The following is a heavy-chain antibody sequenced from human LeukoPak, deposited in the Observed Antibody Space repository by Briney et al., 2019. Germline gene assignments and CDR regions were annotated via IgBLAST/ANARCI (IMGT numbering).Heavy chain of an antibody. J-gene: IGHJ4*02. V-gene: IGHV4-59*01. CDR3: ARGWYSSTQGTFDY. Sequence: SETLSLTCTVSGGSISSYYWSWIRQPPGKGLEWIGYIYYSGSTNYNPSLKSRVTISVDTSKNQFSLKLSSVTAADTAVYYCARGWYSSTQGTFDYWGQGTLVTVSS. CDR1: GGSISSYY. CDR2: IYYSGST. D-gene: IGHD6-13*01.